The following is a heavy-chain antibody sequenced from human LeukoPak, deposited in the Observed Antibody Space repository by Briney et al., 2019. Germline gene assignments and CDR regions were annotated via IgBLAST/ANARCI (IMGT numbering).Heavy chain of an antibody. Sequence: GGSLRLSCAASGFTFSSYAMSWDRQVPGKGLEWVSVISGSGDNTYYADSVKGRFTISRDNSKNMLYLQMNSLRAEDTAVYYCPKWKYSTSGIDDYWGQGPLVTVSS. CDR3: PKWKYSTSGIDDY. J-gene: IGHJ4*02. D-gene: IGHD6-6*01. CDR2: ISGSGDNT. CDR1: GFTFSSYA. V-gene: IGHV3-23*01.